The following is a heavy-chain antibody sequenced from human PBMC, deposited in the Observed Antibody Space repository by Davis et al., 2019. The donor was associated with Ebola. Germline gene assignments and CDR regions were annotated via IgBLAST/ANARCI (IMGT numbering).Heavy chain of an antibody. CDR1: GGSFSGYY. J-gene: IGHJ4*02. CDR2: NNHSGST. Sequence: MPSETLSLTCAVYGGSFSGYYWSWIRQPPGKGLEWIGENNHSGSTNYNPSLKSRVTISVDTSKNQFSLKLSSVTAADTAVYYCARLDGDFDYWGQGTLVTVSS. CDR3: ARLDGDFDY. V-gene: IGHV4-34*01. D-gene: IGHD4-17*01.